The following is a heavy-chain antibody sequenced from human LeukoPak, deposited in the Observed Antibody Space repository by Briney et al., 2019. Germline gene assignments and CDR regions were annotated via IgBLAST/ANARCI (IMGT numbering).Heavy chain of an antibody. J-gene: IGHJ1*01. Sequence: GGFLRLSCAASGFTFSSYWMSWVRQAPGKGLEWVANIKQDGSEKYYVDSVKGRFTISRDNAKNSLYLQMNSLRAEDTAVYYCARDLPPYYDILTGKGYFQHWGQGTLVTVSS. D-gene: IGHD3-9*01. CDR3: ARDLPPYYDILTGKGYFQH. CDR2: IKQDGSEK. V-gene: IGHV3-7*01. CDR1: GFTFSSYW.